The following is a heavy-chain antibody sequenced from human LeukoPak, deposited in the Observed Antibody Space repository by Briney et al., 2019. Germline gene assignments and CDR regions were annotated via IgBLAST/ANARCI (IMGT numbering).Heavy chain of an antibody. CDR2: MNPDSGNT. J-gene: IGHJ4*02. V-gene: IGHV1-8*01. CDR3: AVHLPGDYLDR. CDR1: GYAFNIYD. Sequence: ASERVSCKASGYAFNIYDINWVRQATGQGLEWMGWMNPDSGNTGFAQKFQGRVTMTRNTSITTAYMELSSLRFEDTAVYYCAVHLPGDYLDRWGQGTLVTVSS.